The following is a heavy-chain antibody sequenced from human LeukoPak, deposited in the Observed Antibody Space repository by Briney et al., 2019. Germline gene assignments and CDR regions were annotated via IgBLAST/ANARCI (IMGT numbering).Heavy chain of an antibody. V-gene: IGHV3-74*01. CDR1: GFTLRNYW. D-gene: IGHD6-6*01. CDR2: ISGDGSVT. J-gene: IGHJ4*01. Sequence: GGSLRLSCTASGFTLRNYWMHWVRQVPGKRLVWVSRISGDGSVTNYADSVQGRFTISRDNAKNTLYLQIGSLRSEDTAVYYCARYSSSTGGASYYLDYWGHGTLVTVSS. CDR3: ARYSSSTGGASYYLDY.